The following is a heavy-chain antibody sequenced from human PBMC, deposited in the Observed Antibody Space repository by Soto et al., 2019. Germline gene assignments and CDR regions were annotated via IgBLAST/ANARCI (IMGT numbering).Heavy chain of an antibody. CDR1: GYTFTSYD. V-gene: IGHV1-8*01. D-gene: IGHD1-26*01. Sequence: ASVKVSCKASGYTFTSYDINWVRQATGQGLEWMGWMNPNSGNTGYAQKFQGRVTMTRNTSISTAYMELSSLRSEDTAVYYCARDKGAHPSLDYWGQGTLVTVSS. CDR2: MNPNSGNT. J-gene: IGHJ4*02. CDR3: ARDKGAHPSLDY.